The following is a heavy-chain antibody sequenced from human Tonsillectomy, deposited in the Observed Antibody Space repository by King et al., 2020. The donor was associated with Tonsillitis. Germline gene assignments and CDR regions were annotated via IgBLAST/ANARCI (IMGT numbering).Heavy chain of an antibody. D-gene: IGHD3-10*01. CDR1: GGSISSSSYY. J-gene: IGHJ5*02. CDR2: IYYSGST. V-gene: IGHV4-39*07. Sequence: QLQESGPGLVKPSETLSLTCTVSGGSISSSSYYWGWIRQPPGKGLEWIGSIYYSGSTYCNPSLKSRVTISVDTSKNQFSLKLSSVTAADTAVYYCARLGRITMVRGGFDPWGQGTLVTVSS. CDR3: ARLGRITMVRGGFDP.